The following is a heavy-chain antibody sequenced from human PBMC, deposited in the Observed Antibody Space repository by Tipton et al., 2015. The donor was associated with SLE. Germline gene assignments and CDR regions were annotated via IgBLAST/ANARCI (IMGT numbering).Heavy chain of an antibody. J-gene: IGHJ4*02. Sequence: SLRLSCAASGFTFSSYSMNWVRQAPGKGLEWVSSISSSSYIYYADSVKGRFTISRDNAKNSLYLQMNSLRAEDTAVYYCARDPYNWNLYYFDYWGQGTLVTVSS. D-gene: IGHD1-7*01. V-gene: IGHV3-21*03. CDR1: GFTFSSYS. CDR2: ISSSSYI. CDR3: ARDPYNWNLYYFDY.